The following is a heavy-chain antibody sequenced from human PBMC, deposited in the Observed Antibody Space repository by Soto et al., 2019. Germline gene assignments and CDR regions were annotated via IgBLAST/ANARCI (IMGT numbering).Heavy chain of an antibody. CDR3: ARAVAVPADFDY. CDR1: GYTFTGYA. D-gene: IGHD6-19*01. V-gene: IGHV1-3*05. Sequence: QVQLVQSGAEEKKPGASVKVSCKASGYTFTGYAMHWVRQAPGQRLEWMGWINAGNGNTKYSQKFQGRVTITRDTSASKAYMELNSLRSEDTAVYYCARAVAVPADFDYWGQGTLVTVSS. CDR2: INAGNGNT. J-gene: IGHJ4*02.